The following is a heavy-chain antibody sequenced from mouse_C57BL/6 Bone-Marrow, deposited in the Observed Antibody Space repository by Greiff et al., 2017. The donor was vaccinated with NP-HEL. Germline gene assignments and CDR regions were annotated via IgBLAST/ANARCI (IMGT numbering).Heavy chain of an antibody. Sequence: VQRVESGAELVRPGASVTLSCKASGYTFTDYEMHWVKQTPVHGLEWIGAIDPETGGTAYNQKFKGKAILTADKSSSTAYMELRSLTSEDSAVYYCTRDCGGVYWGQGTTLTVSS. J-gene: IGHJ2*01. CDR3: TRDCGGVY. CDR2: IDPETGGT. V-gene: IGHV1-15*01. CDR1: GYTFTDYE.